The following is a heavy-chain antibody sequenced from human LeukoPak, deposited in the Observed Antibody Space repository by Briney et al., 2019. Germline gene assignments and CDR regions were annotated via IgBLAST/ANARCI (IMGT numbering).Heavy chain of an antibody. D-gene: IGHD4-17*01. CDR3: AKDPNGDYIGAFDI. CDR2: IRYDGSNK. J-gene: IGHJ3*02. CDR1: GFTFRSYA. V-gene: IGHV3-30*02. Sequence: GRSLRLSCAASGFTFRSYAMHWVRQAPGKGLEWVAFIRYDGSNKYYADSVKGRFTISRDNSKNTLYLQMNSLRAEDTAVYYCAKDPNGDYIGAFDIWGQGTMVTVSS.